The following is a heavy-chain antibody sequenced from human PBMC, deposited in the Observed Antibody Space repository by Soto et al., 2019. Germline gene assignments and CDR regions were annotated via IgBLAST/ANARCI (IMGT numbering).Heavy chain of an antibody. CDR3: ARTKYCSGGSCYPVDAFDI. J-gene: IGHJ3*02. Sequence: PSETLSLTCTVSGGSISSYYWSWIRQPPGKGLELIGYIYYSGSTNYNPSLKSRVTISVDTSKNQFSLKLSSVTAADTAVYYCARTKYCSGGSCYPVDAFDIWGQGTMVTVSS. CDR1: GGSISSYY. V-gene: IGHV4-59*08. CDR2: IYYSGST. D-gene: IGHD2-15*01.